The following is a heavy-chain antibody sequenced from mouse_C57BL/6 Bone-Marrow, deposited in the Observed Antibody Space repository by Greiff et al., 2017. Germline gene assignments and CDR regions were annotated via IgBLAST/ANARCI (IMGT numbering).Heavy chain of an antibody. V-gene: IGHV1-39*01. Sequence: EVKLVESGPELVKPGASVKISCKASGYSFTDYNMNLVKQSNGKSLEWIGVINPNYGTTSYNQKFKGKATLTVDQSSSTAYMQLNSLTSEDSAVYYCARPILRFYAMDYWGQGTSVTVSS. CDR1: GYSFTDYN. CDR3: ARPILRFYAMDY. CDR2: INPNYGTT. D-gene: IGHD1-1*01. J-gene: IGHJ4*01.